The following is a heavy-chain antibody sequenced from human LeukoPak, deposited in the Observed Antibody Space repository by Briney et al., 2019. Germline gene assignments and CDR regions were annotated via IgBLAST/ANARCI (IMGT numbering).Heavy chain of an antibody. D-gene: IGHD3-10*01. CDR2: ITSSGTYI. J-gene: IGHJ4*02. CDR3: ARDNSPYYYGSGSYKFDY. V-gene: IGHV3-21*04. CDR1: GFTFNNYN. Sequence: GGSLKLSCATSGFTFNNYNMNWVRQAPGRALEWVSSITSSGTYIFYADSVKGRFTISRDNAKNSLYLQMNSLRAEDTALYYCARDNSPYYYGSGSYKFDYWGQGTLVTVSS.